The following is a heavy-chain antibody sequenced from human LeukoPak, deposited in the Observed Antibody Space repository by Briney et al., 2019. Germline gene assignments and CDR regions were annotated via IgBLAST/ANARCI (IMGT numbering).Heavy chain of an antibody. CDR2: IIPIFGTA. D-gene: IGHD3-10*01. Sequence: SVKVSCKASGGTFSSYAISWVRQAPGQGLEWMGGIIPIFGTANYAQQFQGRVTITADESTSTAYMELSSLRSEDTAVYYCARDGHTYYYGSGSYYNPWYFDLWGRGTLVTVSS. CDR3: ARDGHTYYYGSGSYYNPWYFDL. CDR1: GGTFSSYA. V-gene: IGHV1-69*13. J-gene: IGHJ2*01.